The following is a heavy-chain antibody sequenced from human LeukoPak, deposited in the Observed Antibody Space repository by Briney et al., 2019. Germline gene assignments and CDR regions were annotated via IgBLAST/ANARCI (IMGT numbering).Heavy chain of an antibody. Sequence: GESLKISCKCSGDSFASFWIAWVRQMPGKSLEWMGIIYPGDSDTRYSPSFQGQVTISADKSISTAYLQWSSLKASDTAMYYCARYSSTWYVDYWGPGTPVTVSS. CDR2: IYPGDSDT. V-gene: IGHV5-51*01. CDR3: ARYSSTWYVDY. J-gene: IGHJ4*02. CDR1: GDSFASFW. D-gene: IGHD6-13*01.